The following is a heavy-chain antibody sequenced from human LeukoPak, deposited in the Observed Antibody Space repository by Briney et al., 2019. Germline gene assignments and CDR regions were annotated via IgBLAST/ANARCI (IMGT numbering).Heavy chain of an antibody. CDR3: ARDRENIVLVPGAKRKTWYFDY. V-gene: IGHV4-61*02. J-gene: IGHJ4*02. CDR1: GGLISSGSYY. CDR2: MYTSGST. D-gene: IGHD2-2*01. Sequence: SETLSLTCTVSGGLISSGSYYWSWIRQPAGKGLEWIGRMYTSGSTNYNPSLKSRVTISVDTSKNQFSLKLSSVPAADTAVYYCARDRENIVLVPGAKRKTWYFDYWGQGTLVTVSS.